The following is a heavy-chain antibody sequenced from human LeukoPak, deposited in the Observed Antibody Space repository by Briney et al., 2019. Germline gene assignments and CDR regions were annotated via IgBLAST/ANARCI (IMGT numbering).Heavy chain of an antibody. CDR3: ARQGYSSGWYYFDY. CDR2: IYYSGST. Sequence: SETLSLTCTVSGGSISSSSYYWGWIRQPPGKGLEWIGSIYYSGSTYYNPSLKSRVTISVDTSKNQFSSKNQFSLKLNSMTAADTAVYYCARQGYSSGWYYFDYWGQGTLVTVSS. D-gene: IGHD6-19*01. V-gene: IGHV4-39*01. J-gene: IGHJ4*02. CDR1: GGSISSSSYY.